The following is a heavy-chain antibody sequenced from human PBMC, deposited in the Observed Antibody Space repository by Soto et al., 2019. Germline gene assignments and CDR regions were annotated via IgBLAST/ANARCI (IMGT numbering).Heavy chain of an antibody. CDR1: GFTFSSYA. CDR2: ISSNGGST. D-gene: IGHD1-26*01. Sequence: PGGSLRLSCSASGFTFSSYAMHWVRQAPGKGLEYVSAISSNGGSTYYADSVKGRFTISRDNSKNTLYLQMSSLRAEDTAVYYCVKDRTKVTLLLGFDPWGQGTLVTVSS. V-gene: IGHV3-64D*06. CDR3: VKDRTKVTLLLGFDP. J-gene: IGHJ5*02.